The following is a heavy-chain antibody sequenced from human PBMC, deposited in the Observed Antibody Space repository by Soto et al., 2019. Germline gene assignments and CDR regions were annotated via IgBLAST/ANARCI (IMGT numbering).Heavy chain of an antibody. J-gene: IGHJ1*01. CDR1: GFTFRSYV. CDR3: ARWGTTGGLDV. CDR2: TSYDGSGK. Sequence: VHLVESGGGVVQPGTSLRVSCVGSGFTFRSYVIHWVRQAPGKGLEWVALTSYDGSGKYYGDSVRGRFTISRDNSRNTVDLQMDSLRLEDTALYYCARWGTTGGLDVWGQGTLVSVSS. V-gene: IGHV3-30*19. D-gene: IGHD3-16*01.